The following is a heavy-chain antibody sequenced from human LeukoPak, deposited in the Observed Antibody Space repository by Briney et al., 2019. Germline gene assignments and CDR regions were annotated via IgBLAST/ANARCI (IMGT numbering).Heavy chain of an antibody. CDR2: IYYSGST. J-gene: IGHJ4*02. V-gene: IGHV4-59*12. CDR3: ARFLRGALDY. CDR1: GGSISSYY. D-gene: IGHD3-10*01. Sequence: SETLSLTCTVSGGSISSYYWSWIRQPPGKGLEWIGYIYYSGSTNYNPSLKSRVTISVDTSKNQFSLKLSSVTAADTAVYYCARFLRGALDYWGQGTLVTVSS.